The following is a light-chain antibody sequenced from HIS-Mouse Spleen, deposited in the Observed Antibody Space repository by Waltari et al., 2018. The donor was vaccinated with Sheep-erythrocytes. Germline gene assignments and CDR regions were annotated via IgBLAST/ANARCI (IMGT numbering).Light chain of an antibody. Sequence: QSVLTQPPSASGTPGQRVTISCSGSSSNIGHNYVYWYQQLPGTAPKLLLYRNNQRPSGVPDRFSGSKSGTSASLAISGLRSEDEADYYCAAWDDSLSGNWVFGGGTKLTVL. CDR3: AAWDDSLSGNWV. CDR1: SSNIGHNY. CDR2: RNN. J-gene: IGLJ3*02. V-gene: IGLV1-47*01.